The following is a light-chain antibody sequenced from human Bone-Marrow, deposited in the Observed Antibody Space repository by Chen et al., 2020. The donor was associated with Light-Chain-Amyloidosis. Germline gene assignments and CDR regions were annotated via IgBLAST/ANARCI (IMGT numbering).Light chain of an antibody. J-gene: IGLJ2*01. CDR3: QSADSSGTYEVI. CDR2: RDT. CDR1: DLPTKY. V-gene: IGLV3-25*03. Sequence: SYELTQPPSVSVSPGQTARITCSGDDLPTKYAYWYQQKPGQAPVLVIHRDTERPSGISERFSGSSSGTTATLTISRVQAEDEADYHCQSADSSGTYEVIFGGGTKLIVL.